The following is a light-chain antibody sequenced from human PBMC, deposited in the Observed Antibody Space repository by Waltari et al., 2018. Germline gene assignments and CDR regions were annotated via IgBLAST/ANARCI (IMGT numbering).Light chain of an antibody. CDR2: GAS. Sequence: EIVMTQFPATLSVSPGERATLSCRASPSVSSNLAWYQQKPGQAPRLLIYGASTRATGFPARFSASGSGTEFTLTISSLQSEDFAVYYCQQYDNWPITFGQGTRLEIK. CDR3: QQYDNWPIT. CDR1: PSVSSN. J-gene: IGKJ5*01. V-gene: IGKV3-15*01.